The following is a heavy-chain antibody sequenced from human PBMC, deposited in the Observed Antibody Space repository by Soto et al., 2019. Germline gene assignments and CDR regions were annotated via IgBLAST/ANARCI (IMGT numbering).Heavy chain of an antibody. V-gene: IGHV1-18*01. CDR1: GYTFTSYG. D-gene: IGHD1-7*01. CDR2: ISAYNGNT. CDR3: ARDWNSLNYYYGMDV. Sequence: QVQLVQSGAEVKKPGASVKVSCKASGYTFTSYGISWVRQAPGQGLEWMGWISAYNGNTNYAQKLQGRVTMTTYTSTSTAYMELRSLRSDDTAVYYCARDWNSLNYYYGMDVWGQGTTVTVSS. J-gene: IGHJ6*02.